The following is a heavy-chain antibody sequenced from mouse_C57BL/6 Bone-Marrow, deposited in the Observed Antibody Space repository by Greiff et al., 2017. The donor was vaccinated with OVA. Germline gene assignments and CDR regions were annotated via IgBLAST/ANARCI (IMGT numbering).Heavy chain of an antibody. V-gene: IGHV13-2*01. J-gene: IGHJ2*01. Sequence: VKLVETGGGLVRPGNSLKLSCVTSGFTFSNYRMHWLRQPPGKRLEWIAVITGKSDNYGANYAESVKGRFAISKDDSKSSFYLEMNKLREEDTATYFCPDYNGSSYGDYWGQGTTLTVSS. CDR1: GFTFSNYR. CDR3: PDYNGSSYGDY. CDR2: ITGKSDNYGA. D-gene: IGHD1-1*01.